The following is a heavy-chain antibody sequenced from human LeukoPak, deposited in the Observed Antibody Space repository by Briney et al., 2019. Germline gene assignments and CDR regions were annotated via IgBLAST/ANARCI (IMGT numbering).Heavy chain of an antibody. CDR2: IYPGDSDT. CDR1: GYSFTSYW. Sequence: GESLKTSCKGSGYSFTSYWIGWVRQMPGKGLEWMGIIYPGDSDTRYSPSFQGQVTISADKSISTAYLQWSSLKASDTAMYYCARVDSSGYRTDGGYFDYWGQGTLVTVSS. D-gene: IGHD3-22*01. J-gene: IGHJ4*02. CDR3: ARVDSSGYRTDGGYFDY. V-gene: IGHV5-51*01.